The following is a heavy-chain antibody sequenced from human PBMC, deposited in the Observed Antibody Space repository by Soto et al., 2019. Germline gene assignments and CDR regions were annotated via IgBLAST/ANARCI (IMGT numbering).Heavy chain of an antibody. CDR1: GGSISSYY. J-gene: IGHJ6*03. D-gene: IGHD4-17*01. CDR2: IYYSGST. CDR3: ARVSVGVTTSEDYYYYMDV. V-gene: IGHV4-59*01. Sequence: QVQLQESGPGLVKPSETLSLTCTVSGGSISSYYWSWIRQPPGKGLEWIGYIYYSGSTNYNPSLNSRVTISVDTSKNQFSLKLSSVTAADTAVYYCARVSVGVTTSEDYYYYMDVWGKGTTVTVSS.